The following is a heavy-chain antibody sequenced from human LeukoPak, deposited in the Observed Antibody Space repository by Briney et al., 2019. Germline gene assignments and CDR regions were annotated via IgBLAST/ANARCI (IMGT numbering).Heavy chain of an antibody. Sequence: PSETLSLTCTVSGGSISSSTYYWGWIRQPPGKGLEWIGRIYTSGSTNYNPSLKSRVTISVDTSKNQFSLKLSSVTAADTAVYYCARSYCGGDCYRQDYYYMDVWGKGTTVAISS. D-gene: IGHD2-21*02. V-gene: IGHV4-39*07. CDR3: ARSYCGGDCYRQDYYYMDV. CDR2: IYTSGST. J-gene: IGHJ6*03. CDR1: GGSISSSTYY.